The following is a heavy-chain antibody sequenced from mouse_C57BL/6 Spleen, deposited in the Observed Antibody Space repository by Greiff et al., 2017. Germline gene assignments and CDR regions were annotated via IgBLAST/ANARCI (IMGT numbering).Heavy chain of an antibody. CDR3: ARDAGYWYFDV. Sequence: VQLQQPGTELVKLGASVKLSCKASGYTFTSYWMHWVKQRPGQGLEWIGNINPSNGGPNYNEKFKSKATLTVDKSSSTAYMHLSSLTSEDSAVYYCARDAGYWYFDVWGTGTTVTVSS. J-gene: IGHJ1*03. CDR1: GYTFTSYW. V-gene: IGHV1-53*01. CDR2: INPSNGGP.